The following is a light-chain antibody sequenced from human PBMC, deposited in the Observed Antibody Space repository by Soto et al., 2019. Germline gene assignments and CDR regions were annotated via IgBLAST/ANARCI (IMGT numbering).Light chain of an antibody. CDR1: SSDVGGYNY. CDR3: CSYAGSYILLYV. V-gene: IGLV2-11*01. CDR2: DVS. Sequence: QSVLTRPRSVSGSPGQSVTISCTGTSSDVGGYNYVSWYQQHPGKAPKLMIYDVSKRPSGVPDRFSGSRSGNTASLTISGLQAEDEADYYCCSYAGSYILLYVFGTGTKVTVL. J-gene: IGLJ1*01.